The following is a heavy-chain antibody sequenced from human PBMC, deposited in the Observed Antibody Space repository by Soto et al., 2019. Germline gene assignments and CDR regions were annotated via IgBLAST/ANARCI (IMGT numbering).Heavy chain of an antibody. D-gene: IGHD4-17*01. CDR3: ASALLDHGDYYFDY. Sequence: SETLSLTCTVSGGSISSHYWIWIRQSAGKGLEWIGRTYISGSTNYNPSLEGRVTMSVDTSKNQFSLRLISVTAADTAVYYCASALLDHGDYYFDYWGQGILVTVSS. V-gene: IGHV4-4*07. CDR2: TYISGST. J-gene: IGHJ4*02. CDR1: GGSISSHY.